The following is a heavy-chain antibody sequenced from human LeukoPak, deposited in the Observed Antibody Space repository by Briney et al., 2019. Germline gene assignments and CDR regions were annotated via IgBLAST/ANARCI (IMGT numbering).Heavy chain of an antibody. D-gene: IGHD2-15*01. CDR1: GFTFSNYA. J-gene: IGHJ4*02. Sequence: GSLRLSCAASGFTFSNYAMSWIRQPPGKGLEWIGEINHSGSTNYNPSLKSRVTISVDTSKNQFSLKLSSVTAADTAVYYCARGQCSGGSCYSDYWGQGTLVTVSS. CDR3: ARGQCSGGSCYSDY. V-gene: IGHV4-34*01. CDR2: INHSGST.